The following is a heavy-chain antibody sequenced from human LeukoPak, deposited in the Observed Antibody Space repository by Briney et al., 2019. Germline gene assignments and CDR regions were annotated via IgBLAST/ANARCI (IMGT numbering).Heavy chain of an antibody. CDR3: AQVRPPSGSGWYGGDDY. CDR1: GFTFSSYA. CDR2: ISYDGSNK. J-gene: IGHJ4*02. D-gene: IGHD6-19*01. V-gene: IGHV3-30-3*02. Sequence: GGSLRLSCAASGFTFSSYAMHWVRQAPGKGLEWVAVISYDGSNKYYADSVKGRLTISRDNSKNTLYLQMNSLRVEDTAVYYCAQVRPPSGSGWYGGDDYWGQGTLVTVSS.